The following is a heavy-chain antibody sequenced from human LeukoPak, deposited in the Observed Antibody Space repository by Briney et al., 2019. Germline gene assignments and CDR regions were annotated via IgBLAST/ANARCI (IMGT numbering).Heavy chain of an antibody. CDR3: ATPRGRYCSSTSCPINWLDP. V-gene: IGHV1-24*01. J-gene: IGHJ5*02. Sequence: ASVKVSCKVSGYTLTELSMHWVRQAPGKGLEWMGGFDPEDGETIYAQKFQGRVTMTEDTSTDTAYMELSSLRSEDTAVYYCATPRGRYCSSTSCPINWLDPWGQGTLVTVSS. CDR2: FDPEDGET. D-gene: IGHD2-2*01. CDR1: GYTLTELS.